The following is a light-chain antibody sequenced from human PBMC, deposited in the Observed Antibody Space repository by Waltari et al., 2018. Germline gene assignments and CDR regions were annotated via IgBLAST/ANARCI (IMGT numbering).Light chain of an antibody. V-gene: IGLV2-14*01. CDR2: EVS. CDR3: SSYTSSSTLDVV. Sequence: QSALTQPASVSGSPGQSITISCTGTSSDVGGYNYVSWYQQHPGKAPKLMIYEVSNRPLGVSNRFSGSKSGNTASLTISGLQAEDEADYYCSSYTSSSTLDVVFGGGTKLTVL. J-gene: IGLJ2*01. CDR1: SSDVGGYNY.